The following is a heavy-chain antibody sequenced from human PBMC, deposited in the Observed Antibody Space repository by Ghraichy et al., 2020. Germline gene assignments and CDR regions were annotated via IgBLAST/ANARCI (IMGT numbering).Heavy chain of an antibody. D-gene: IGHD1-26*01. CDR3: AKERGSFSLLLLDAFDF. V-gene: IGHV3-33*06. CDR1: GFSFSNSG. CDR2: IWHDGSKK. J-gene: IGHJ3*01. Sequence: GALRLSCAVSGFSFSNSGMHWVRQAPGKGLEWVAVIWHDGSKKYYADSVKGRFTISRDNVKNMLYLDMNSLGAEDTAVYYCAKERGSFSLLLLDAFDFWGQGTMVTVSS.